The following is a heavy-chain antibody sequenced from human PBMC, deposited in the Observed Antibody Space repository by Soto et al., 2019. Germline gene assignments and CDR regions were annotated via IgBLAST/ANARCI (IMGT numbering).Heavy chain of an antibody. CDR1: GFTFSSYS. CDR2: ISSSSSTI. Sequence: EVQLVESGGGLVQPGGSLRLSCAASGFTFSSYSMNWVRQAPGKGLEWVSYISSSSSTIYYADSVEGRFTISRDNAKNSLYLQMNSLRAEDTAVYYCARDPSPRYCSGGSCYSFGFDYWGQGTLVTVSS. D-gene: IGHD2-15*01. V-gene: IGHV3-48*01. J-gene: IGHJ4*02. CDR3: ARDPSPRYCSGGSCYSFGFDY.